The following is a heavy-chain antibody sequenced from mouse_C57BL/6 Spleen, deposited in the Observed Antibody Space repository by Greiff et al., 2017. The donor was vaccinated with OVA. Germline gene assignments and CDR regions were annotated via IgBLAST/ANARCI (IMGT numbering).Heavy chain of an antibody. D-gene: IGHD1-1*02. CDR3: ARRVDYFDY. V-gene: IGHV1-81*01. CDR2: IYPRSGNT. Sequence: VHLVESGAELARPGASVKLSCKASGYTFTSYGISWVKQRTGQGLEWIGEIYPRSGNTYYNEKFKGKATLTADKSSSTAYMELRSLTSEDSAVYFCARRVDYFDYWGQGTTLTVSS. CDR1: GYTFTSYG. J-gene: IGHJ2*01.